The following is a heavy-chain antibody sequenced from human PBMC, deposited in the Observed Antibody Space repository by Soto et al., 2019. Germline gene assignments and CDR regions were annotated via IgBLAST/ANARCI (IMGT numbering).Heavy chain of an antibody. CDR3: AQLKTDPALSGSYYYSYGMDV. J-gene: IGHJ6*02. Sequence: QVQLVESGGGVVQPGRSLRLSCAASGFTFSSYAMHWVRQAPGKGLEWVAVISYDGSNKYYADSVKGRFTISRDNSKNXLXLXXNSLRAEDTAVYYCAQLKTDPALSGSYYYSYGMDVWGQGTTVTVSS. CDR1: GFTFSSYA. CDR2: ISYDGSNK. D-gene: IGHD1-26*01. V-gene: IGHV3-30-3*01.